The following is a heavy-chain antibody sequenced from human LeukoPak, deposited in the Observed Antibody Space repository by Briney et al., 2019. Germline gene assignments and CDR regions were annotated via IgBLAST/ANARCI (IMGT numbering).Heavy chain of an antibody. Sequence: PGRSLRLSCAASGFTFSSYAMHWVRQAPGKGLEWVAVISYDGSNKYYADSVKGRFTISRDNPKNTLYLQMNSLRAEDTAVYYCASLLFGSGADYYYMDVWGKGTTVTVSS. V-gene: IGHV3-30*01. J-gene: IGHJ6*03. D-gene: IGHD2-21*01. CDR1: GFTFSSYA. CDR3: ASLLFGSGADYYYMDV. CDR2: ISYDGSNK.